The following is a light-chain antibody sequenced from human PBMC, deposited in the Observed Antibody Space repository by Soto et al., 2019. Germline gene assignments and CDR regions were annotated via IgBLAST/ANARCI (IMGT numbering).Light chain of an antibody. CDR3: QSYDTALSVYVV. J-gene: IGLJ2*01. V-gene: IGLV1-40*01. CDR1: SSTIGAGFD. CDR2: GDT. Sequence: QSVLTQPPSVSRAPGQRVTISCTGSSSTIGAGFDVHWYQQLPGTAPKLLIYGDTNRPSGVPDRFSGSKSGTSASLAITGLQAEDEADYYFQSYDTALSVYVVFGGGTKLTVL.